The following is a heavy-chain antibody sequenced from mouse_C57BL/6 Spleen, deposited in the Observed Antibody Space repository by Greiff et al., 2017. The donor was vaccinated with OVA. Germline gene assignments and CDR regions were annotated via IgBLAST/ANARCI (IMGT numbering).Heavy chain of an antibody. Sequence: EVKLMESGGGLVKPGGSLKLSCAASGFTFSDYGMHWVRQAPEKGLEWVAYISSGSSTIYYADTVKGRFTISRDNAKNTLFLQMTSLRSEDTAMYYCARGDYYGSSPLGYFDVWGTGTTVTVSS. CDR2: ISSGSSTI. D-gene: IGHD1-1*01. CDR1: GFTFSDYG. V-gene: IGHV5-17*01. J-gene: IGHJ1*03. CDR3: ARGDYYGSSPLGYFDV.